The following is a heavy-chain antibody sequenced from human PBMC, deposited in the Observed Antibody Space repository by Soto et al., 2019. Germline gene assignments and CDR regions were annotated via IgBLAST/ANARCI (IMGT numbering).Heavy chain of an antibody. CDR2: IFYTGST. V-gene: IGHV4-59*08. Sequence: SETLSHTCTVSDGSSSSYYWYWIRQPPGKGLEWIGYIFYTGSTRSNPSLKSRVTISVDTSKRQFSLKLSSVTAADTAVYYCARHYPIGNNWNYFDYWGQGTLVTVSS. D-gene: IGHD1-1*01. CDR3: ARHYPIGNNWNYFDY. J-gene: IGHJ4*02. CDR1: DGSSSSYY.